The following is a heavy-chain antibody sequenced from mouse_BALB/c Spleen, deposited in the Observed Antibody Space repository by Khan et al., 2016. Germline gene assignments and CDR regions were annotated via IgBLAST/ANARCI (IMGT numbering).Heavy chain of an antibody. D-gene: IGHD2-2*01. CDR1: GYTFTNYG. CDR3: ARWFGYHALDY. J-gene: IGHJ4*01. V-gene: IGHV9-3*02. Sequence: QIQLVQSGPELKKPGETVKISCKASGYTFTNYGIHWVKQAPGKGLKWTGWINTNTGEPTYAEEFKGRFAFSLETSASTAYLQINNLKNEDTATYFYARWFGYHALDYWGQGTSVTVSS. CDR2: INTNTGEP.